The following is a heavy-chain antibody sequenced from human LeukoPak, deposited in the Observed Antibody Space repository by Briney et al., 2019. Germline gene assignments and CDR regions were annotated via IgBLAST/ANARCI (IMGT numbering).Heavy chain of an antibody. Sequence: GGSLRLSCAASGFTFSSYSMNWVRQAPGKGLEWVSYISSSSSTIYYADSVKGRFTISRDNAKNSLYLQMNSLRAEDTAVYYCAKDLVGGDYYDSSVPWDYWGQGTLVTVSS. V-gene: IGHV3-48*04. D-gene: IGHD3-22*01. J-gene: IGHJ4*02. CDR3: AKDLVGGDYYDSSVPWDY. CDR2: ISSSSSTI. CDR1: GFTFSSYS.